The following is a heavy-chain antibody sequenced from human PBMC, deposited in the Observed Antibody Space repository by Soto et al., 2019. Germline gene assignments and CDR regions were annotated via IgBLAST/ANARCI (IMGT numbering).Heavy chain of an antibody. CDR2: IYYSGST. CDR3: ARRHTVEKYYFDY. J-gene: IGHJ4*02. Sequence: SETLSLTCTVSGGSISSYYWSWIRQPPGKGLEWIGYIYYSGSTNYNPSLKSRVTISVDTSKNQFSLKLSSVTAADTAVYYCARRHTVEKYYFDYWGQGTLVTVSS. D-gene: IGHD4-17*01. CDR1: GGSISSYY. V-gene: IGHV4-59*01.